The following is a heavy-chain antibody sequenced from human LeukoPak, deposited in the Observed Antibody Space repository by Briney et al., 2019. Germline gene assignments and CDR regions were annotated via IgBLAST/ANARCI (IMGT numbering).Heavy chain of an antibody. CDR1: GFTFRRYG. CDR3: ARDDRWLQFNN. D-gene: IGHD5-24*01. Sequence: GGSLRLSCAASGFTFRRYGMSWVRQAPGKGLEWVSGITGSADITYYADSVKGRFTISRDNSKNTLYLQINSLRAEDTAVYFCARDDRWLQFNNWGQGTLVTVSS. V-gene: IGHV3-23*01. CDR2: ITGSADIT. J-gene: IGHJ4*02.